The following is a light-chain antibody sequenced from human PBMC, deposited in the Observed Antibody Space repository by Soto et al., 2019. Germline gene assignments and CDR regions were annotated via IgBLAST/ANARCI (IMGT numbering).Light chain of an antibody. J-gene: IGKJ5*01. CDR1: QSVSSSY. Sequence: EIVLTQSPGTLSLSPGKRATLSCRASQSVSSSYLAWYQQKPGQAPRLLIYGASGRATGIPDRFSGSGSGTDFTLTISRLEPEDFAVYYCQQYGSSPPVTFGQGTRPEIK. V-gene: IGKV3-20*01. CDR2: GAS. CDR3: QQYGSSPPVT.